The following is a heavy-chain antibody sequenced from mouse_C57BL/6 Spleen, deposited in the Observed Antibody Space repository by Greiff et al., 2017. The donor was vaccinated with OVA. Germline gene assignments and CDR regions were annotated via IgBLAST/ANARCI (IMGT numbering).Heavy chain of an antibody. CDR1: GYTFTSYW. J-gene: IGHJ2*01. Sequence: VQLQQPGAELVKPGASVKLSCKASGYTFTSYWMQWVKQRPGQGLEWIGEIDPSDSYTNYNQKFKGKATLTVDTSSSTAYMQLSSLTSEDSAVYYCARLTGTEGWFDYWGQGTTLTVSS. CDR2: IDPSDSYT. V-gene: IGHV1-50*01. D-gene: IGHD4-1*01. CDR3: ARLTGTEGWFDY.